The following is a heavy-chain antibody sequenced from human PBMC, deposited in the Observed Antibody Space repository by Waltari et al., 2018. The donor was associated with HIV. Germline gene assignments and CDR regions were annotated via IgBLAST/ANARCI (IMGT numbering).Heavy chain of an antibody. Sequence: QVQLVESGGGVVQPGRSLRLSCAASGFTFSSYAMHWVRQAPGKGLEWVAVISYDGSNKYYADSVKGRFTISRDNSKNTLYLQMNSLRAEDTAVYYCAREKVSTIAYYYYGMDVWGQGTTVTVSS. V-gene: IGHV3-30*04. CDR1: GFTFSSYA. CDR3: AREKVSTIAYYYYGMDV. CDR2: ISYDGSNK. D-gene: IGHD3-9*01. J-gene: IGHJ6*02.